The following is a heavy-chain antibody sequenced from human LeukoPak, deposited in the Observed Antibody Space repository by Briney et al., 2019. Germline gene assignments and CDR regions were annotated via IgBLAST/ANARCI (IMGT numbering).Heavy chain of an antibody. CDR2: ISYDGSNK. CDR3: AKDQSSGYDPNAFDI. D-gene: IGHD5-12*01. J-gene: IGHJ3*02. CDR1: GFTFSSYG. V-gene: IGHV3-30*18. Sequence: GRSLRLSCAASGFTFSSYGMHWVRQAPGKGLEWVAVISYDGSNKYYADSVKGRFTISRDNSKNTLYLQMNSLRAEDTAVYYCAKDQSSGYDPNAFDIWGQGTMVTVSS.